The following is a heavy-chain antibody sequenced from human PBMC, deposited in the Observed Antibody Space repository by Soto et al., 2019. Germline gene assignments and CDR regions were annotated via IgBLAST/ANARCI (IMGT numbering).Heavy chain of an antibody. CDR3: ARGWGTVTNFDY. J-gene: IGHJ4*02. CDR1: GGSISSYY. CDR2: IYYSGST. D-gene: IGHD4-4*01. Sequence: ASETLSLTCTVSGGSISSYYWSWIRQPPGKGLEWIGYIYYSGSTNYNPSLKSRVTISVDTSKNQFSLKLSSVTAADTAVYYCARGWGTVTNFDYWGQGTLVTVSS. V-gene: IGHV4-59*01.